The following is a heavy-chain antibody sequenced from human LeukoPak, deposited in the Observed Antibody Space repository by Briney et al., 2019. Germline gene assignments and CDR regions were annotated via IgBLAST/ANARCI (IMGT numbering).Heavy chain of an antibody. J-gene: IGHJ5*02. D-gene: IGHD3-10*01. V-gene: IGHV4-59*08. Sequence: SETLSLTCTVSGGSISSYYWSWIRQPPGKGLEWIGYMDYSGSTNYNPSLKSRVAISVDTSKNHCSLRLSSVTAADTAVYYCARHANYYGSGSYLNWFDPWGQGTLVTVSS. CDR2: MDYSGST. CDR3: ARHANYYGSGSYLNWFDP. CDR1: GGSISSYY.